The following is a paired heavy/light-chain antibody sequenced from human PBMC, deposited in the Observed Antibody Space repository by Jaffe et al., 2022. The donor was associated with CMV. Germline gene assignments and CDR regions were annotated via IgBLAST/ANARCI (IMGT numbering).Heavy chain of an antibody. V-gene: IGHV2-5*02. CDR3: AHTNVTARFNWFDP. CDR1: GFSLSTDGVA. J-gene: IGHJ5*02. D-gene: IGHD6-6*01. Sequence: QITLKESGPALVKPTQTLTLTCTFSGFSLSTDGVAVGWIRQPPGKALEWLAFIYWDDEKRYRPSLNSRLTITKDTSKNQVVLIMTNMDPLDTATYYCAHTNVTARFNWFDPWSQGTLVTVSS. CDR2: IYWDDEK.
Light chain of an antibody. Sequence: QSALTQPASVSGSPGQSITISCTGSSSDIGDYDYVSWYQQYPGKAPKVIIYDVNNRPSGVSNRFSGSKAGHTASLTISGLQAEDEADYYCSSYISTNTLVLFGGGTKLTVL. CDR1: SSDIGDYDY. V-gene: IGLV2-14*03. CDR2: DVN. J-gene: IGLJ2*01. CDR3: SSYISTNTLVL.